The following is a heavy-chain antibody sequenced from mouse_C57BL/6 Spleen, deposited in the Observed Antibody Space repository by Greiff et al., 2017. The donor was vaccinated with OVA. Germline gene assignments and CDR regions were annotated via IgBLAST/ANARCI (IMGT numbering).Heavy chain of an antibody. J-gene: IGHJ2*01. V-gene: IGHV5-17*01. Sequence: EVQVVESGGGLVKPGGSLKLSCAASGFTFSDYGMHWVRQAPEKGLEWVAYISSGSSTIYYADKVKGRFTISRDNAKTTLFLQLTSLRSEDTAMYYCASYDYENYWGQGTTLTVSS. CDR3: ASYDYENY. CDR2: ISSGSSTI. CDR1: GFTFSDYG. D-gene: IGHD2-4*01.